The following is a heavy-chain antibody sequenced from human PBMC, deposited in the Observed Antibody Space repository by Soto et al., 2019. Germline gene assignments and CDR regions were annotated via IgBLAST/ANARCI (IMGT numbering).Heavy chain of an antibody. D-gene: IGHD2-2*01. CDR3: VRDDPSHQSIFDL. Sequence: GASVKVYCKTSEYSFGDYYLHWVRQAPEQGLEWMGWINLNDGGTNSPRKFQGRLTMNRDKSITTVYMELSRLRSDNPAIYFRVRDDPSHQSIFDLWGPGTLVTVTS. CDR1: EYSFGDYY. CDR2: INLNDGGT. J-gene: IGHJ4*02. V-gene: IGHV1-2*02.